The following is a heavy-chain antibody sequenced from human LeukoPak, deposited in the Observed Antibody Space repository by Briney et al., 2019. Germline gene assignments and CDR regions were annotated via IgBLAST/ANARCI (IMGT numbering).Heavy chain of an antibody. D-gene: IGHD1-26*01. CDR3: AKEKRVGVTPPYFDY. V-gene: IGHV4-59*01. CDR2: IYYSGST. J-gene: IGHJ4*02. CDR1: GGSINSYY. Sequence: SETLSLTCTVSGGSINSYYWSWIRQPPGKGLEWIGYIYYSGSTNYNPSLKSRVTISVDTSKNQFSLRLSSVTAADTAVYYCAKEKRVGVTPPYFDYWGQGTLVTVSS.